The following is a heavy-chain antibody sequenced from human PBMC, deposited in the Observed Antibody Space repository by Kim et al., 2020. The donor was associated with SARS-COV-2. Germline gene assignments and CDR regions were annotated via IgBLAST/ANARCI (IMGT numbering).Heavy chain of an antibody. CDR2: FDPEDGET. D-gene: IGHD5-18*01. CDR3: ATVNRRVQLWLRLDYYGMDV. J-gene: IGHJ6*02. CDR1: GYTLTELS. V-gene: IGHV1-24*01. Sequence: ASVKVSCKVSGYTLTELSMHWVRQAPGKGLEWMGGFDPEDGETIYAQKFQGRVTMTEDTSTDTAYMELSSLRSEDTAVYYCATVNRRVQLWLRLDYYGMDVWGQGTTVTVSS.